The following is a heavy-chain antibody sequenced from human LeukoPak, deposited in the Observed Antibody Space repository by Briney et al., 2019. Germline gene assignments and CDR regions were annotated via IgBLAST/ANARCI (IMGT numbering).Heavy chain of an antibody. J-gene: IGHJ4*02. CDR3: AREGANYQDYFDS. CDR2: IQSDGSRA. CDR1: GFVFRSYW. Sequence: GGSLRLSCAGSGFVFRSYWMHWVRQTPGKGLVWVSRIQSDGSRADYADFAKGRFTISRDSARDTVDLQMNSLRAEDTAVYYCAREGANYQDYFDSWGQGTLVTVSS. D-gene: IGHD4/OR15-4a*01. V-gene: IGHV3-74*01.